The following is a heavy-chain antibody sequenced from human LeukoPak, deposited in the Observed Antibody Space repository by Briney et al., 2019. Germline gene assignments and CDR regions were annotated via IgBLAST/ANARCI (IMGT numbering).Heavy chain of an antibody. CDR1: GLTLSSNY. D-gene: IGHD6-13*01. CDR2: IYSGGST. V-gene: IGHV3-53*01. J-gene: IGHJ6*02. CDR3: ARVAAESSYYYGMDV. Sequence: GGSLRLSCAASGLTLSSNYMSWVRQAPGKGLEWVSVIYSGGSTYYADSVKGRFTISRDNSKNTLYLQMNSLRAEDTAVYYCARVAAESSYYYGMDVWGQGTTVTVSS.